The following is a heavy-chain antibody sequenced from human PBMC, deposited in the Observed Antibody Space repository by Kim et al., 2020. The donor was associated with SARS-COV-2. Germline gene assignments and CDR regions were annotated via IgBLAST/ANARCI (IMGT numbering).Heavy chain of an antibody. CDR3: AKGDMTYSLVGFDY. Sequence: GGSLRLSCAASGFTVSSNYMNWVRQAPGKGLEWVSVIYSGSGGSTYYADSVKGRFTISRDNSQNTLHLQMNSLRAEDTAVYYCAKGDMTYSLVGFDYWGQGTLVTGSS. V-gene: IGHV3-53*01. CDR1: GFTVSSNY. D-gene: IGHD2-15*01. J-gene: IGHJ4*02. CDR2: IYSGSGGST.